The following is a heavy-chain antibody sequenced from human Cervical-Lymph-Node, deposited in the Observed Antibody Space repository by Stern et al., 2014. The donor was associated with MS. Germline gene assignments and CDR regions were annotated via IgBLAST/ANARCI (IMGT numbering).Heavy chain of an antibody. D-gene: IGHD6-13*01. CDR3: ARVGGSSWSFDY. CDR2: ISSSSSYI. V-gene: IGHV3-21*01. CDR1: GFTFSSYS. J-gene: IGHJ4*02. Sequence: VQLVESGGGLVKPGGSLRLSCAASGFTFSSYSMNWVRQAPGKGLEWVSSISSSSSYIYYADSVKGRFTISRDNAKNSLYLQMNSLRAEDTAVYYCARVGGSSWSFDYWGQGTLVTVSS.